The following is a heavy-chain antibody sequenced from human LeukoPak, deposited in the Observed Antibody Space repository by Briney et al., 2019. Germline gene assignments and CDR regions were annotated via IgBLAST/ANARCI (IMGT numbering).Heavy chain of an antibody. Sequence: SETLSLTCAVYGGSFSGYYWSWIRQPPGKGLEWIGEINHSGSTNYNPSLKSRVTISVDTSKNQVSLKLSSVTAADTAVYYCAREPPDFWSGYFLNYWFDPWGQGTLVTVSS. D-gene: IGHD3-3*01. J-gene: IGHJ5*02. CDR3: AREPPDFWSGYFLNYWFDP. CDR1: GGSFSGYY. V-gene: IGHV4-34*01. CDR2: INHSGST.